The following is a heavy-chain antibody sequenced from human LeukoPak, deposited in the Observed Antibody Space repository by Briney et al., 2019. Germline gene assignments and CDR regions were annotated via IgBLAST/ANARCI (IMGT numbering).Heavy chain of an antibody. Sequence: PGGSLRLSCAASGLTFSGSDMHWVRQASGKGLEWVGRIRSKANSYATAYAASVKGRFTISRDDSKNTAYLQMNSLKTEDTAVYYCTRRNDGGYAYWGQETLVTVSS. J-gene: IGHJ4*02. CDR1: GLTFSGSD. CDR2: IRSKANSYAT. D-gene: IGHD1-1*01. V-gene: IGHV3-73*01. CDR3: TRRNDGGYAY.